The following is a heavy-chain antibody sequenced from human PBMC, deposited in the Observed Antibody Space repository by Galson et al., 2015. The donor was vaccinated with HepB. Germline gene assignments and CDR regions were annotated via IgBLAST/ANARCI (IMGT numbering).Heavy chain of an antibody. CDR1: GFTFGDYA. J-gene: IGHJ6*02. Sequence: SLRLSCAASGFTFGDYAMSWVRQAPGKGLEWVGFIRSKAYGGTTEYAASVKGRFTISRDDSKSIAYLQMNSLKTEDTAVYYCTRHYSSSWYNYCYGMDVWGQGTTVTVSS. CDR2: IRSKAYGGTT. CDR3: TRHYSSSWYNYCYGMDV. D-gene: IGHD6-13*01. V-gene: IGHV3-49*04.